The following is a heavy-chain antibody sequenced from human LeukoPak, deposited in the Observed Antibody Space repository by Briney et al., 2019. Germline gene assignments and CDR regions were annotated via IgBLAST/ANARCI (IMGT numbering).Heavy chain of an antibody. CDR1: GGTFSSYA. CDR3: ARQGGSYSSGLGY. V-gene: IGHV1-69*06. D-gene: IGHD6-19*01. CDR2: IIPIFGTA. Sequence: SVKVSCKASGGTFSSYAINWVRQAPGQGLEWMGGIIPIFGTAINAQKFQGRVTITADKSTSTAYMELSSLRSEDTAVYYCARQGGSYSSGLGYWGQGTLVTVSS. J-gene: IGHJ4*02.